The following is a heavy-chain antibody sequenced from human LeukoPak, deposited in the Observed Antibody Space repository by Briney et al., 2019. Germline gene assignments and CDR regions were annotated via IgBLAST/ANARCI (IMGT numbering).Heavy chain of an antibody. J-gene: IGHJ4*02. D-gene: IGHD6-19*01. CDR3: ARVPYSSGWYVIDY. CDR2: INPNSGVT. V-gene: IGHV1-2*02. Sequence: ASVKVSCKASGYTFTGYYMHWVRQAPGQGLEWMGWINPNSGVTNYAQKFQGSVTMTRDTSVSTAYMELSRLTSDDTAVYYCARVPYSSGWYVIDYWGQGTLVTVFS. CDR1: GYTFTGYY.